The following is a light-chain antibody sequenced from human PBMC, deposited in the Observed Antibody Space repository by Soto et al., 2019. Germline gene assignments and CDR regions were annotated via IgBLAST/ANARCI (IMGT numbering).Light chain of an antibody. J-gene: IGLJ2*01. CDR1: SSDVGGYNF. Sequence: QPVLAQPASVSGSPGQSLTISCTGTSSDVGGYNFVSWYQQYPGKAPKLMIYDVSSRPSGISTRFSGSKSGNTASLTISGLQAEDEADYYCSSYARNRDVLFGGGTKLTVL. CDR2: DVS. V-gene: IGLV2-14*03. CDR3: SSYARNRDVL.